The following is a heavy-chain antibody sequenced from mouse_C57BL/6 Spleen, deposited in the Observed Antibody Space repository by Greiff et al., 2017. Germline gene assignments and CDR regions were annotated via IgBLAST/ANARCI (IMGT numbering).Heavy chain of an antibody. Sequence: DVQLVESGGGLVQPKGSLKLSCAASGFSFNTYAMNWVRQAPGTGLEWVARIRSKSNNYATYYADSVKDRFTISRDDSESMLYLQMNNLKTEDTAMYYCVRHGRESFLDYWGQGTSVTVSS. CDR2: IRSKSNNYAT. V-gene: IGHV10-1*01. CDR3: VRHGRESFLDY. CDR1: GFSFNTYA. J-gene: IGHJ4*01.